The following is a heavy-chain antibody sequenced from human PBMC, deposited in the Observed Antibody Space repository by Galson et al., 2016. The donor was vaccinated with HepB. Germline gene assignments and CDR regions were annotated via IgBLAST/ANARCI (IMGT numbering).Heavy chain of an antibody. CDR1: GASISGTEYY. J-gene: IGHJ6*03. V-gene: IGHV4-39*01. CDR3: ATGIVVAGKYYYYYMDV. CDR2: IYYTEST. D-gene: IGHD6-19*01. Sequence: SETLSLTCSVSGASISGTEYYWGWIRQPPGRGLEWIGSIYYTESTYYNPSLESRVTISMDTSKNQFPLRLNSVAAADTGVYYCATGIVVAGKYYYYYMDVWGKGTTVTVSS.